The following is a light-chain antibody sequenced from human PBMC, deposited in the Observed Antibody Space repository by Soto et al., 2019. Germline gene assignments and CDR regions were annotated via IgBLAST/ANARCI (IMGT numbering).Light chain of an antibody. J-gene: IGKJ5*01. Sequence: ETVFTQSPATLSLSPGERATLSCRASQSVSSHLAWYQQKPGQAPRLLIYEASNRATGIPARFSGSGSGTDFTLTISSLEPEDFAVYYCQVRSRWPPITVAQGTRLEIK. CDR1: QSVSSH. V-gene: IGKV3-11*01. CDR3: QVRSRWPPIT. CDR2: EAS.